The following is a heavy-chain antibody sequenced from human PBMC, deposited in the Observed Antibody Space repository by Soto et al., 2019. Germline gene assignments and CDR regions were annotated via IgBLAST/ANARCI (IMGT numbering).Heavy chain of an antibody. J-gene: IGHJ5*02. Sequence: ASVKVSCKASGYTFTSYDINWVRQATGQGLEWMGWMNPNSGNTGYAQKFQGRVTMTRNTSISTAYMELSSLRSEDTAVYYCARGEKFEYCSSTSCYLLLTGFDPWGQGTLVTVSS. V-gene: IGHV1-8*01. D-gene: IGHD2-2*01. CDR3: ARGEKFEYCSSTSCYLLLTGFDP. CDR2: MNPNSGNT. CDR1: GYTFTSYD.